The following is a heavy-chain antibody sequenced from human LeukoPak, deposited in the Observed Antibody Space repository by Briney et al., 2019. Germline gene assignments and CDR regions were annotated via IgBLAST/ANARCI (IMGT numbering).Heavy chain of an antibody. V-gene: IGHV3-53*04. CDR2: IYSGGST. Sequence: GGYLRLSCAASGFTASSNYMSWVRQAPGKGLEWVSVIYSGGSTYYADSVKGRFTISRHNSKNTLYLQMNSLRAEDTAVYYCARGAPGLQRGTDYWGQGTLVTVSS. D-gene: IGHD3-16*01. J-gene: IGHJ4*02. CDR1: GFTASSNY. CDR3: ARGAPGLQRGTDY.